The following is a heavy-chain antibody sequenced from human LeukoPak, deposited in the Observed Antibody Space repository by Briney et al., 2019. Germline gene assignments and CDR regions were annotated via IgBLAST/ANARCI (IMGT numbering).Heavy chain of an antibody. CDR3: ARGGQGWYHEPFDP. Sequence: SVKVPCKASGGTFSSYAISWVRQAPGQGLEWMGRIIPILGIANYAQKFQGRVTITADKSTSTAYMELSSLRSEDTAVYYCARGGQGWYHEPFDPWGQGTLVTVSS. D-gene: IGHD2-15*01. J-gene: IGHJ5*02. CDR1: GGTFSSYA. CDR2: IIPILGIA. V-gene: IGHV1-69*04.